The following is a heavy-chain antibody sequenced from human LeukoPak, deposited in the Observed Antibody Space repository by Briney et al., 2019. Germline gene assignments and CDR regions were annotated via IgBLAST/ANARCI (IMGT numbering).Heavy chain of an antibody. CDR2: IKQDGGQI. Sequence: GGSLRLSCAASEFTFSSYWMSWVRQAPGKGLEWVANIKQDGGQIYYLESVKGRFTISRDSAKNSLYLQMNSLRAEDTAVYYCAKRVQLWPNFDYWGQGTLVTVSS. CDR3: AKRVQLWPNFDY. D-gene: IGHD5-18*01. CDR1: EFTFSSYW. V-gene: IGHV3-7*01. J-gene: IGHJ4*02.